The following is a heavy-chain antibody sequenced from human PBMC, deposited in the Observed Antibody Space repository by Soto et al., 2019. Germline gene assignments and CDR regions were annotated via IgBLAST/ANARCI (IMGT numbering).Heavy chain of an antibody. CDR3: ARVGSWSGYDWGWFDP. J-gene: IGHJ5*02. V-gene: IGHV4-59*01. CDR1: GGSISSYY. CDR2: IYYSGST. Sequence: QVQLQESSAGLVKPSETLSLTCTVSGGSISSYYWSWIRQPPGKGLEWIGYIYYSGSTNYNPSLKSRVTISVDTSKNQFSLKLSSVTAADTAVYYSARVGSWSGYDWGWFDPWGQGTLVTVSS. D-gene: IGHD5-12*01.